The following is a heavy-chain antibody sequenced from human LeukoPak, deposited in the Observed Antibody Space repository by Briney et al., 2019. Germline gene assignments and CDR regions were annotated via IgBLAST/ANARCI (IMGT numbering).Heavy chain of an antibody. J-gene: IGHJ6*02. CDR1: GGSISSHY. V-gene: IGHV4-59*11. CDR2: IYYSGST. Sequence: SSETLSLTCTVSGGSISSHYWSWIRQPPGKGLEWIGYIYYSGSTNYNPSLKSRVTISVDTSKNQFSLRLSSVTAADTAVYYCARASYYYYGMDVWGQGTTVTVSS. CDR3: ARASYYYYGMDV.